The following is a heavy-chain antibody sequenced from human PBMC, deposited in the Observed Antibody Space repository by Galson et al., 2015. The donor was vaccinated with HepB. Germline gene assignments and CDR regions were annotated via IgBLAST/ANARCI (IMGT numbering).Heavy chain of an antibody. D-gene: IGHD6-6*01. CDR2: IKQDGSEK. Sequence: SLRLSCAASGFTFSSYWMSWVRQAPGKGLEWVANIKQDGSEKYYVDSVKSRFTISRDNAKNSLYLQMNSLRAEDTAVYYCARVALVHYYYYGMDVWGQGTTVTVSS. J-gene: IGHJ6*02. CDR3: ARVALVHYYYYGMDV. V-gene: IGHV3-7*03. CDR1: GFTFSSYW.